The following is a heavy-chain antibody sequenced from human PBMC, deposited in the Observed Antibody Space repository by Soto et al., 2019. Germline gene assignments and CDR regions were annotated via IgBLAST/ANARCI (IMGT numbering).Heavy chain of an antibody. D-gene: IGHD5-18*01. CDR1: RGSFSGFY. J-gene: IGHJ6*02. Sequence: QVQLQQRGAGLLKPSETLALTCGVYRGSFSGFYWTWIRQTPGKGLEWMGEINHSGSTNYNPSFENRVTISVGRSTNYFSLKRTSVTAADAAVYYCARGRGYVYGNNFYGMDVWGQGTTVTVSS. CDR3: ARGRGYVYGNNFYGMDV. V-gene: IGHV4-34*01. CDR2: INHSGST.